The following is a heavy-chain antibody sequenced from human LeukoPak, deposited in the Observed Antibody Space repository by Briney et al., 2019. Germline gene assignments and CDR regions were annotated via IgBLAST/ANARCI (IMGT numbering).Heavy chain of an antibody. J-gene: IGHJ4*02. CDR1: GGSISSGSYN. D-gene: IGHD3-16*01. Sequence: SQTLSLTCTVSGGSISSGSYNWSWIRQPAGKGLEWIGRIYTSGSTNYNPSLKSRVTISVDTSKNQFSLKLSSVTAADTAVYYCASANWGSSFDYWGQGTLVTVSS. CDR3: ASANWGSSFDY. CDR2: IYTSGST. V-gene: IGHV4-61*02.